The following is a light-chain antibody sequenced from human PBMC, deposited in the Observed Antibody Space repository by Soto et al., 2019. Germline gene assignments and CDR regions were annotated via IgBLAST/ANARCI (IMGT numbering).Light chain of an antibody. J-gene: IGKJ4*01. CDR3: QPYNNWPLT. CDR2: DTS. CDR1: QSVTSLH. Sequence: EIVLTQSPGTLSLSPGERATLACRASQSVTSLHLAWYQHKPGQTPRLLIYDTSTRATGVPARFSGSRSGPEFTLTINSLQSEDFAIYYCQPYNNWPLTLGGGTKVDIK. V-gene: IGKV3-15*01.